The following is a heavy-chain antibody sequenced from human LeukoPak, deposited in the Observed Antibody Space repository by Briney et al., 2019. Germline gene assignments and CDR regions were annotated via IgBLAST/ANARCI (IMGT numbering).Heavy chain of an antibody. CDR1: GYTFTGYY. CDR2: IIPILGIA. V-gene: IGHV1-69*02. CDR3: APVVPADEGSAFDI. Sequence: GASVKVSCKASGYTFTGYYMHWVRQAPGQGLEWMGRIIPILGIADYAQKFQGRVTITADKSTSTAYMELSSLRSEDTAVYYCAPVVPADEGSAFDIWGQGTMVTVSS. J-gene: IGHJ3*02. D-gene: IGHD2-2*01.